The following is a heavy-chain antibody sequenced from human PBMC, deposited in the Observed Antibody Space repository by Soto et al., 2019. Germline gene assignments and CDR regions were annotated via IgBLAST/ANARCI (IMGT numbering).Heavy chain of an antibody. V-gene: IGHV1-8*01. Sequence: QVQLVQSGAEVKKPGASVKVSCKASGYTFTSYDINWVRQATGQGLEWMGWMNPNSGNTGYAQKFQGRVTMTRNTSRSTADMELSSRRSEDTAVYYCARGRRITIFGVVIIQFSPDWFDPWGQGTLVTVSS. CDR1: GYTFTSYD. D-gene: IGHD3-3*01. CDR3: ARGRRITIFGVVIIQFSPDWFDP. J-gene: IGHJ5*02. CDR2: MNPNSGNT.